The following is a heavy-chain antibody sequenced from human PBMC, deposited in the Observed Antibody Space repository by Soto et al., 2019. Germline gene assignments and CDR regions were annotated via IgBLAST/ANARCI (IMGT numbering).Heavy chain of an antibody. CDR2: ISASFGKA. CDR3: ARSLVEMASFDY. CDR1: GYIFTTYV. Sequence: GASVKVSCKASGYIFTTYVIFWMRQAPGQRPEWMGGISASFGKAEYSQKLQGRITITADESTSTAYMELRSLRSEDTAVYYCARSLVEMASFDYWGQGTLVTVSP. D-gene: IGHD2-15*01. J-gene: IGHJ4*02. V-gene: IGHV1-69*13.